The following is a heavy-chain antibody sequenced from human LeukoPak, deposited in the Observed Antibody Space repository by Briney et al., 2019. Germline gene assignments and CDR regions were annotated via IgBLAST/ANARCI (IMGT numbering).Heavy chain of an antibody. CDR1: GFSFSNNG. Sequence: PGRSLRLSCLASGFSFSNNGMHWVRQAPGKGLEWVAVIWFDGTNEDYADSVKGRFTISRDNSKNTLYLQMNSLRAEDTAVYYCAKETRVWSGIWNFDCWGQGTLVTVSS. D-gene: IGHD3-3*01. J-gene: IGHJ4*02. V-gene: IGHV3-33*06. CDR3: AKETRVWSGIWNFDC. CDR2: IWFDGTNE.